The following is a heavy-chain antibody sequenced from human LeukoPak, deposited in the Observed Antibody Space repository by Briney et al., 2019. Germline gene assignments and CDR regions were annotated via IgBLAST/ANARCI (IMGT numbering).Heavy chain of an antibody. CDR1: GYTLTELS. J-gene: IGHJ1*01. V-gene: IGHV1-24*01. CDR2: FDPEDGET. D-gene: IGHD3-16*01. CDR3: ATSPRGLRYFQH. Sequence: ASVKVSCKVSGYTLTELSMHWVRQAPGKGLEWMGGFDPEDGETIYAQKFQGGVTMTEDTSTDTAYMELSSLRSEDTAVYYCATSPRGLRYFQHWGQGTLVTVSS.